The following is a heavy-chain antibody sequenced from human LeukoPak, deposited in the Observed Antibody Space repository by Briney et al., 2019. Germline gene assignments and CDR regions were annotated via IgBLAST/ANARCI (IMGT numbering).Heavy chain of an antibody. V-gene: IGHV4-59*01. CDR2: IYYSGST. D-gene: IGHD4-11*01. Sequence: SETLSLTCTVSGGSIRSYYWSWIRQPPGKGLEWIGYIYYSGSTNCNPSLKSRVTISVDTSKNQFSLKLSSVTAADTAVYYCARSTVTTPGLLDYWGQGTLVTVSS. CDR3: ARSTVTTPGLLDY. CDR1: GGSIRSYY. J-gene: IGHJ4*02.